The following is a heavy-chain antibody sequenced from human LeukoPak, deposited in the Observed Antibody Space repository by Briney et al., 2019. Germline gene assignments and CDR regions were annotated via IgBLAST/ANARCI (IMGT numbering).Heavy chain of an antibody. CDR3: AREGHDSGYCGTFDV. D-gene: IGHD3-22*01. Sequence: PGGSLRLSCEASGFTFSSYAMHWVRQAPGKGLEWVAVISYDGSNKYYADSMKGRLTISRDDSKNTVYLQMKSLRPEDTAVYYCAREGHDSGYCGTFDVWGQGTTVAGS. CDR1: GFTFSSYA. J-gene: IGHJ3*01. V-gene: IGHV3-30-3*01. CDR2: ISYDGSNK.